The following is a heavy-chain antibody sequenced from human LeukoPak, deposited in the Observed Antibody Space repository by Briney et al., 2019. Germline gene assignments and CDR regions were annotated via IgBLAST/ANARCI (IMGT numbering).Heavy chain of an antibody. D-gene: IGHD3-9*01. Sequence: SETLSLTCTVSGGSISSYYWSWIRQPPGKGLEWIGYIYYSGSTNYNPSLKSRVTISVDTSKNQFSLKLSSVTAADTAVYYCARHADRGYDILTGYYLRIPIYFDYWGQGTLVTVSS. CDR1: GGSISSYY. CDR2: IYYSGST. J-gene: IGHJ4*02. CDR3: ARHADRGYDILTGYYLRIPIYFDY. V-gene: IGHV4-59*08.